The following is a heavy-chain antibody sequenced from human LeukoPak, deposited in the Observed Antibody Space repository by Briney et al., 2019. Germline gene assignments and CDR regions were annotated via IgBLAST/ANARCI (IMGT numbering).Heavy chain of an antibody. Sequence: GGSLSLSCAASGFTSSSYWVHWVRQAAGEGRVGVSRINSGGSDSIYADSVKGRFTISRDNAQNTVYLQVNSLRAGDTAIYYCARGHSTGCFDCWGEGALVTVSS. CDR1: GFTSSSYW. CDR3: ARGHSTGCFDC. J-gene: IGHJ4*02. CDR2: INSGGSDS. V-gene: IGHV3-74*01. D-gene: IGHD1-14*01.